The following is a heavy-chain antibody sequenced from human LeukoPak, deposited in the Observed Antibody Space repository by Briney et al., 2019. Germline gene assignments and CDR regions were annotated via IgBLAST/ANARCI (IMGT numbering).Heavy chain of an antibody. J-gene: IGHJ4*02. CDR3: ARQRSFLESTDTVDY. Sequence: SETLSLTCSVSGGSIRTYYWSWIRQPPGKGLEWIGYIYYSGSTTYNPSLKSRVTISVDTSKNQFSLRLSSVTAADAAVYYCARQRSFLESTDTVDYWGQGTLVTVSS. CDR1: GGSIRTYY. V-gene: IGHV4-59*08. D-gene: IGHD3-3*02. CDR2: IYYSGST.